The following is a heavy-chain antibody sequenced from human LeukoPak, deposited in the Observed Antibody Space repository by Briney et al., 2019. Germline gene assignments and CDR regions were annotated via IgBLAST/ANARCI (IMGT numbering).Heavy chain of an antibody. V-gene: IGHV3-23*01. Sequence: GGSLRLSCAASGFTFSSYAMSWVRQAPGKGLGWVSVISGSGSSTYYADSVKGRFTISRDNSENTLYLQMDSLRAEDTAVYYCAKSTRRVVPAAMGDYWGQGILVTVSS. D-gene: IGHD2-2*01. CDR3: AKSTRRVVPAAMGDY. CDR1: GFTFSSYA. J-gene: IGHJ4*02. CDR2: ISGSGSST.